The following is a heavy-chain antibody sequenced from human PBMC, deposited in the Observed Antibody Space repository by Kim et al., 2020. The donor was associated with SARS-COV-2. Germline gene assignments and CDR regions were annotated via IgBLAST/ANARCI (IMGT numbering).Heavy chain of an antibody. CDR2: IYHSGST. D-gene: IGHD3-3*01. V-gene: IGHV4-4*02. J-gene: IGHJ6*02. CDR1: GGSISSSNW. Sequence: SETLSLTCAVSGGSISSSNWWSWVRQPPGKGLGLIWAIYHSGSTNYNPSLKSRVTISVNTSKNQSYLKRSSVTAADTAVYYCARDSWSYFYGMYVWGQGTTVTVSS. CDR3: ARDSWSYFYGMYV.